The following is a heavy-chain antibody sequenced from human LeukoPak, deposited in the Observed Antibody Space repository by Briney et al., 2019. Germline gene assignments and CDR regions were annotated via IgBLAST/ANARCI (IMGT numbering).Heavy chain of an antibody. Sequence: ASVKVSCKASGYTFTSYDINWVRQATGQGLEWMGWMNPNSGNTGYAQKFQGRVTMTRNTSISTAYMELSGLRSEDTAVYYCARGWVVRGVSRWFDPWGQGTLVTVSS. J-gene: IGHJ5*02. CDR2: MNPNSGNT. V-gene: IGHV1-8*01. CDR1: GYTFTSYD. D-gene: IGHD3-10*01. CDR3: ARGWVVRGVSRWFDP.